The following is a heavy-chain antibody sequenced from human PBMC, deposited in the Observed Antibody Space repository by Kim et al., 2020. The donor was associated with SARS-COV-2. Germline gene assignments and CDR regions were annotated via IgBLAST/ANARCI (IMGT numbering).Heavy chain of an antibody. J-gene: IGHJ4*02. CDR1: GGSISSSSYY. CDR3: ARLVISSWWKGYFDY. Sequence: SETLSLTCTVSGGSISSSSYYWGWIRQPPGKGLEWIGSIYYSGSTYYNPSLKSRVTISVDTSKNQFSLKLSSVTAADTAVYYCARLVISSWWKGYFDYWGQGTLVTVSS. D-gene: IGHD6-13*01. CDR2: IYYSGST. V-gene: IGHV4-39*01.